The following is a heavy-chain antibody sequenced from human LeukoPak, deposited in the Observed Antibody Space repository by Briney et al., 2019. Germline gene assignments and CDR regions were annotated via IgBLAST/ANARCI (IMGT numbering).Heavy chain of an antibody. CDR1: GFTFTDYY. V-gene: IGHV3-11*04. J-gene: IGHJ3*02. Sequence: PGGSLRLSCAASGFTFTDYYMSWIRQAPGKGLEWLSYISRTGSTISYADSVKGRFTISRDNAKNSLYLQMNSLRAEDTAVYYCARVTTVTTDGAFDIWGQGTMVTVSS. D-gene: IGHD4-17*01. CDR3: ARVTTVTTDGAFDI. CDR2: ISRTGSTI.